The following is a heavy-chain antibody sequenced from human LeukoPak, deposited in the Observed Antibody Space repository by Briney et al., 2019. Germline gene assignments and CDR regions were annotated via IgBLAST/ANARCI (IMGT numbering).Heavy chain of an antibody. CDR3: GRAVNIRVEY. CDR1: GASVSSSSYY. V-gene: IGHV4-39*07. CDR2: LYHSGDT. J-gene: IGHJ1*01. D-gene: IGHD3-3*01. Sequence: PSETLSLTCAVSGASVSSSSYYWVWIRQPPGGGLEWVGSLYHSGDTYYSPSLKSRVTISVDTSRNQVSLRLTSVTAADTALYYCGRAVNIRVEYWGQGSLVTVSS.